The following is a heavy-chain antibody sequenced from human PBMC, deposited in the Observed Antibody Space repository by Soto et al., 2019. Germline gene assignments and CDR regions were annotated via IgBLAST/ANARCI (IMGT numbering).Heavy chain of an antibody. CDR2: IYYSGST. J-gene: IGHJ4*02. CDR3: ARRWGRTFDY. V-gene: IGHV4-59*08. Sequence: PSETLSLTCTVSGGSISTYYWSWIRQPPGKGLEWIGYIYYSGSTNYNPSLKSRVTISVDTSKNQFSLKLSSVTAADTAVYYCARRWGRTFDYWGQGTLVTVSS. D-gene: IGHD7-27*01. CDR1: GGSISTYY.